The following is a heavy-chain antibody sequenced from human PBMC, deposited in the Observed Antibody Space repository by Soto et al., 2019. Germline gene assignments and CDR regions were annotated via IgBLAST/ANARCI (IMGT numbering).Heavy chain of an antibody. CDR1: GGTFSSYA. V-gene: IGHV1-69*13. Sequence: VASVKVSCKASGGTFSSYAISWVRQAPGQGLEWMGGIIPIFGTANYAQKFQGRVTITADESTSTAYMELSSLRSEDTAVYYCARSVDGGITGTKGYYYGMDVWGQGTTVTVSS. CDR3: ARSVDGGITGTKGYYYGMDV. J-gene: IGHJ6*02. D-gene: IGHD1-7*01. CDR2: IIPIFGTA.